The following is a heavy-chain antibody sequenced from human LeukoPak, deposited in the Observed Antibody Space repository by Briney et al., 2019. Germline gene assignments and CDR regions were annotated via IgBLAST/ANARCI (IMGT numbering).Heavy chain of an antibody. Sequence: ASVKVSCKASGYTFTSYGISWVRQAPGQGLEWMGWISAYNGNTNYAQKLQGRVTMTTDTSTSTAYMELRSLRSDDTAVYYCATELKYCSSPSCYLFGGRGPRATVP. D-gene: IGHD2-2*01. V-gene: IGHV1-18*01. CDR1: GYTFTSYG. CDR3: ATELKYCSSPSCYLF. J-gene: IGHJ2*01. CDR2: ISAYNGNT.